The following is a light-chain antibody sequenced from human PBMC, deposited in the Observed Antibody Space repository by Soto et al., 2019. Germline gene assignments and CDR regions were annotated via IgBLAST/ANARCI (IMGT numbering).Light chain of an antibody. J-gene: IGKJ1*01. CDR2: EAS. V-gene: IGKV3-11*01. CDR3: HQRQSWPRT. CDR1: QSVSSTY. Sequence: EIVLTQSPGTLSLSPGERATLSCRASQSVSSTYLAWYQQKPGQAPRLLIYEASNRATGIPARFSGSGSGTDFTLTIGSLEPEDFAVYYCHQRQSWPRTFGQGTKVDIK.